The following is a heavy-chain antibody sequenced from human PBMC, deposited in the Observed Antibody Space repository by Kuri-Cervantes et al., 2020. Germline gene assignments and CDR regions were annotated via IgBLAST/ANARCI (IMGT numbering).Heavy chain of an antibody. CDR1: GYTFTTYG. CDR3: ASRSRLSGSTDY. J-gene: IGHJ4*02. Sequence: SVKVSCKASGYTFTTYGISWVRQAPGQGLEWMGRIIPIFGTANYAQKFQGRVTITTDESTSTAYMELSSLRSEDTAVYYCASRSRLSGSTDYWGQGTLVTVSS. D-gene: IGHD3-10*01. CDR2: IIPIFGTA. V-gene: IGHV1-69*05.